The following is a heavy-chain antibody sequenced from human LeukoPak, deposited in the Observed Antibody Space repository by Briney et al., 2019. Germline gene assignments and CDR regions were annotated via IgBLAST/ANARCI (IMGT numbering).Heavy chain of an antibody. CDR1: GFTFSSYA. CDR2: ISYDGSNK. Sequence: GGSLRLSCAASGFTFSSYAMSWVRQAPGKGLEWVAVISYDGSNKYYADSVKGRFTISRDNSKNTLYLQMNSLRAEDTAVYYCAKFAPHLYGMDVWGQGTTVTVSS. CDR3: AKFAPHLYGMDV. J-gene: IGHJ6*02. V-gene: IGHV3-30*18.